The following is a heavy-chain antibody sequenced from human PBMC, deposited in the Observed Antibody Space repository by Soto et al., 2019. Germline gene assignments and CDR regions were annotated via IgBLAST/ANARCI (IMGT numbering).Heavy chain of an antibody. J-gene: IGHJ4*02. CDR1: GYSFTSYW. D-gene: IGHD6-6*01. CDR3: ARGEGRGSSSPYFDY. V-gene: IGHV5-51*01. Sequence: GESLKISCKGSGYSFTSYWIGWVRQMPGKGLEWMGIIYPGDPDTRYSPSFQGQVTISADKSISTAYLQWSSLKASDTAMYYCARGEGRGSSSPYFDYWGQGTLVTVSS. CDR2: IYPGDPDT.